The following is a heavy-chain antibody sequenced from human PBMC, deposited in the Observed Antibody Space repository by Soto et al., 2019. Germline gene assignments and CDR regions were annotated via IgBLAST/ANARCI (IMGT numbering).Heavy chain of an antibody. D-gene: IGHD6-13*01. V-gene: IGHV4-30-4*01. CDR3: ATDWGYSSPFGFGNWFDP. Sequence: QVQLQESGPGLVKPSQTLSLTCTVSGGSISSGDYYWSWIRQPPGKGLEWIGYIYYSGSTYYNPSLKSRVTISVDTSKNQFSRMLRSVTAADTAVYYCATDWGYSSPFGFGNWFDPWGQGTRVTVSS. CDR2: IYYSGST. J-gene: IGHJ5*02. CDR1: GGSISSGDYY.